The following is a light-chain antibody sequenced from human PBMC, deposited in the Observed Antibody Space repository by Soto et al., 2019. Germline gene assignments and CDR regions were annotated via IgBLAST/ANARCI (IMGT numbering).Light chain of an antibody. CDR1: QSISSW. CDR2: KAS. Sequence: DIQMTQSPSTLSASVGDRVTITCRASQSISSWLAWYQQKPGKATKLLIYKASSLESGVPSRFSGSGSGTEFTLTISSLQTDDFATDYCQQYNSFPTFGQGTKVEIK. V-gene: IGKV1-5*03. CDR3: QQYNSFPT. J-gene: IGKJ1*01.